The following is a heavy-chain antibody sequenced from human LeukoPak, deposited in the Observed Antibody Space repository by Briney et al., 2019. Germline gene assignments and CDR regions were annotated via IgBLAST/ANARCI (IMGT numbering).Heavy chain of an antibody. CDR3: ARLVVPAARAYYYYYYMDV. V-gene: IGHV4-59*08. J-gene: IGHJ6*03. CDR2: IYYSGST. CDR1: GGSISSYY. Sequence: SETLSLTCTVSGGSISSYYWSWIRQPPGKGLEWIGYIYYSGSTNYNPSLKSRVTISVDTSKNQFSLKLSSVTAADTAVYYCARLVVPAARAYYYYYYMDVWGKGTTVTASS. D-gene: IGHD2-2*01.